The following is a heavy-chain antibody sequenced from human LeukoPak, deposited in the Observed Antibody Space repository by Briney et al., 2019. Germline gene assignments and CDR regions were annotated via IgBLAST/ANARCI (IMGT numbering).Heavy chain of an antibody. CDR3: ARGAMVD. CDR2: MNPNSGNT. J-gene: IGHJ4*02. CDR1: GYTFTGYY. V-gene: IGHV1-8*02. Sequence: ASVKVSCKASGYTFTGYYMHWVRQAPGQGLEWMGWMNPNSGNTGYAQKFQGRVTMTRNTSISTAYMELSSLRSEDTAVYYCARGAMVDWGQGTLVTVSS. D-gene: IGHD5-18*01.